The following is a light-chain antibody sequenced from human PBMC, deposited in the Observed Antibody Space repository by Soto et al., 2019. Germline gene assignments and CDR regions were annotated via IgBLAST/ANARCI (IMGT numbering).Light chain of an antibody. J-gene: IGLJ1*01. CDR1: SSDVGGYNF. CDR3: SSYPSSFYV. CDR2: DVS. V-gene: IGLV2-14*01. Sequence: QSVLTQPASVSGSPGQSITISCTGTSSDVGGYNFVSWYQQHPGKAPKLMIYDVSDRPSGFSNRLSGSKSGNTASLTFSGLQAEDEADYYCSSYPSSFYVFGTGTKVTVL.